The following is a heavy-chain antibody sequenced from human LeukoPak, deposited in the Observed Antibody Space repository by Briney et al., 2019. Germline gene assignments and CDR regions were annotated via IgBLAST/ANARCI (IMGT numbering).Heavy chain of an antibody. V-gene: IGHV1-58*01. CDR1: GFTFTSSA. J-gene: IGHJ4*02. D-gene: IGHD1-1*01. CDR3: ATDDVTTGTKTALGY. Sequence: SVKVSCEASGFTFTSSAVQWVRQARGQGLEWIGWIVVGSGNTNYAQKFQERVTINRDMSTSTAYMELSSLRSEDTAVYYCATDDVTTGTKTALGYWGQGTLVTVSS. CDR2: IVVGSGNT.